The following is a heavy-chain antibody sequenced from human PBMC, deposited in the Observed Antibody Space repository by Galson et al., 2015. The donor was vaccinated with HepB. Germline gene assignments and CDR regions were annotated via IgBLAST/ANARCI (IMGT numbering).Heavy chain of an antibody. J-gene: IGHJ4*02. CDR1: GYTFISYY. V-gene: IGHV1-46*01. CDR3: ARSARSGWYAYFDY. Sequence: SVKVSCKASGYTFISYYMHWVRQAPGQGLEWMGIIHPSGGNTHYAQRFQGRVTVTRGTSTSTVYMELSSLRSDDTAVYYCARSARSGWYAYFDYWGQGTLVTVSS. CDR2: IHPSGGNT. D-gene: IGHD6-19*01.